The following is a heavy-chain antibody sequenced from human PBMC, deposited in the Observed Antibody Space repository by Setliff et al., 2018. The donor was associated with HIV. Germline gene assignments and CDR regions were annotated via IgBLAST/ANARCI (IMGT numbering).Heavy chain of an antibody. CDR2: ISAYNGNT. J-gene: IGHJ3*02. CDR3: ARLGLFYDAFNI. Sequence: ASVKVSCKASGYTFTNYGISWVRQAPGQGLEWMGWISAYNGNTNYAQEVQGRVTLTTDTSTSTAYMDLRNLTSDDTAVYYCARLGLFYDAFNIWGQRTMVTVSS. V-gene: IGHV1-18*01. CDR1: GYTFTNYG. D-gene: IGHD3-22*01.